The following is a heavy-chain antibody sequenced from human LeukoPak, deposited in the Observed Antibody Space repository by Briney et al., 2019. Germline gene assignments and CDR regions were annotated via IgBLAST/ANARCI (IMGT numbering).Heavy chain of an antibody. V-gene: IGHV4-59*01. CDR1: GGSISSYY. CDR2: IYYSGST. CDR3: VREAKSYDSSGYPYDVFDI. Sequence: SETLSLTCTVSGGSISSYYWSWIRQPPGKGLEWIGHIYYSGSTNYNPSLKSRVTISVDTSKNQFSLKLSSVTAADTAVYYCVREAKSYDSSGYPYDVFDIWGQGTMVTVPS. D-gene: IGHD3-22*01. J-gene: IGHJ3*02.